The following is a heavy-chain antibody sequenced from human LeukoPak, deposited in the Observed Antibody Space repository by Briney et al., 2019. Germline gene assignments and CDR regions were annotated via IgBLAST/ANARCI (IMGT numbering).Heavy chain of an antibody. J-gene: IGHJ4*02. CDR3: ARLLALNCSSTSCYIYYFDY. D-gene: IGHD2-2*02. CDR1: GYSFTSYW. Sequence: GESLKISCKGSGYSFTSYWIGWVRQMPGKGLEWMGIIYPGDSDTRYSPSFQGQVTISADKSISTAYLQWSSLKASDTAMYYCARLLALNCSSTSCYIYYFDYWGRGTLVTVSS. CDR2: IYPGDSDT. V-gene: IGHV5-51*01.